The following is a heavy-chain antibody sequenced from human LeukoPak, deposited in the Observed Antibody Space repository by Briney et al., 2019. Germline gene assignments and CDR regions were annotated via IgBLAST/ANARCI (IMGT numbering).Heavy chain of an antibody. D-gene: IGHD3-10*01. CDR2: ISWNSGSI. V-gene: IGHV3-9*01. J-gene: IGHJ4*02. Sequence: LSLTCTVSGGSISSYYWSWVRQAPGKGLEWVSGISWNSGSIGYADSVKGRFTISRDNAKNSLYLQMNSLRAEDTALYYCAKDSDGSGSPSPFDYWGQGTLVTVSS. CDR1: GGSISSYY. CDR3: AKDSDGSGSPSPFDY.